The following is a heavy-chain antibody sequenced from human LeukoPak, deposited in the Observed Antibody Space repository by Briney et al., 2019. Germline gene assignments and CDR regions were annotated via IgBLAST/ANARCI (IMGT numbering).Heavy chain of an antibody. CDR3: ARRDSGGQYFFDS. CDR1: GGTFSSYA. CDR2: IIPILGIA. Sequence: SVKVSCKASGGTFSSYAISWVRQAPGQGLEWMGRIIPILGIANYAQKFQGRVTITADKSTSTAYMELSSLRSEDTAVYYCARRDSGGQYFFDSWGQGTLVTVSS. V-gene: IGHV1-69*04. J-gene: IGHJ5*01. D-gene: IGHD3-22*01.